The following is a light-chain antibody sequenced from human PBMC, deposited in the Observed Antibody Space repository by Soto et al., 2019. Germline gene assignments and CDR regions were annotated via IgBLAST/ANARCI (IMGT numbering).Light chain of an antibody. Sequence: IEVTQSPSSLASSLVDRFTITCRASQTIGTYVNWYRQKSGAAPELLIYDASTLQSGVPSRFRGGASGTDFTLTISSLRLDDFATYYCQQSYNTPLTFGQGTKVDIK. CDR3: QQSYNTPLT. J-gene: IGKJ1*01. CDR2: DAS. CDR1: QTIGTY. V-gene: IGKV1-39*01.